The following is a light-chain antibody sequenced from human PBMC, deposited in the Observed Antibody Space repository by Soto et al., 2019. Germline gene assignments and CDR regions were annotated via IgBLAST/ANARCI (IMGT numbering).Light chain of an antibody. CDR2: EAS. J-gene: IGKJ1*01. Sequence: ETMMTQSPATLSVSQGERATLSCRTSQSVSSNYLAWYQQRPGQAPRLLIYEASNRPTGIPARFSGSGSGTDFTLTISSLEPEDFAVYYCQQRSNWPPTWTVGQGTKVDI. CDR3: QQRSNWPPTWT. CDR1: QSVSSNY. V-gene: IGKV3-11*01.